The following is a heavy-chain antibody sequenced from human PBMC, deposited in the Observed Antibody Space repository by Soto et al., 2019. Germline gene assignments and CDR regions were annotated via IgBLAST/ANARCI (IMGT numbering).Heavy chain of an antibody. CDR2: IYYSGST. CDR3: AKNSLGYCSGGSCPGWFDP. CDR1: GGSISSSSYY. J-gene: IGHJ5*02. Sequence: ETLSLTCTVSGGSISSSSYYWGWIRQPPGKGLEWIGSIYYSGSTYYNPSLKSRVTISVDTSKNQFSLKLSSVTAADTAVYYCAKNSLGYCSGGSCPGWFDPWGQGTLVTVSS. D-gene: IGHD2-15*01. V-gene: IGHV4-39*01.